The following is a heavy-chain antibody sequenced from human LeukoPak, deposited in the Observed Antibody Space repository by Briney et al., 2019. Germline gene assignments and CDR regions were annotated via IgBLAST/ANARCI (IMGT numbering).Heavy chain of an antibody. J-gene: IGHJ6*03. CDR2: INPSSGGP. Sequence: GASVKVSCKASGYIFTGYYIHWVRQAPGQGLEWMGWINPSSGGPNYAQKSQGRVTMTRDTSISTAYTELSRLRSDDTAVYYCARDPTSLHFMDVWGRGTTVTVSS. V-gene: IGHV1-2*02. D-gene: IGHD2-2*01. CDR3: ARDPTSLHFMDV. CDR1: GYIFTGYY.